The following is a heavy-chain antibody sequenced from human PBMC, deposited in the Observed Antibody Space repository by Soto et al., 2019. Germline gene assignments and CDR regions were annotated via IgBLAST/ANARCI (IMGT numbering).Heavy chain of an antibody. D-gene: IGHD4-17*01. CDR2: IIPILGIA. J-gene: IGHJ6*03. CDR1: GGTFSSYT. Sequence: GASVKVSCKASGGTFSSYTISWVRQAPGQGLEWMGRIIPILGIANYAQKFQGRVTITADKSTSTAYMELSSLRSEDTAVYYCARNGTPMGATVTTGGWFYYYYYMDVWGKGTTVTVSS. V-gene: IGHV1-69*02. CDR3: ARNGTPMGATVTTGGWFYYYYYMDV.